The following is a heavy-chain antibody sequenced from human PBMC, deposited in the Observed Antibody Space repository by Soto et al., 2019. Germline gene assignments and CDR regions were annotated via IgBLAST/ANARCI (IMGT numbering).Heavy chain of an antibody. CDR3: GKERRGSGWSVCDF. V-gene: IGHV3-23*01. Sequence: VQLLESGGGLVQPGGSLRLSCAASGFIFRDYAMNWVRQAPGKGLEWVSDISGSGDSARYADSVKGRFTISRDKSRDTLYLHMNGLRVDDKAVYYCGKERRGSGWSVCDFWGQGDVVTVSS. CDR1: GFIFRDYA. J-gene: IGHJ4*02. CDR2: ISGSGDSA. D-gene: IGHD6-19*01.